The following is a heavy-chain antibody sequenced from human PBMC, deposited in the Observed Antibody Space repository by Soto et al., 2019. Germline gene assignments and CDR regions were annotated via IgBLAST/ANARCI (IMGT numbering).Heavy chain of an antibody. CDR3: AHRPRGYAYYFDY. D-gene: IGHD5-12*01. CDR2: IYWDEDK. J-gene: IGHJ4*02. CDR1: GFSLSTRGEA. Sequence: QITLKESGPTLVKPTQTLTLTCTFSGFSLSTRGEAVGWFRQPPGKALEWLALIYWDEDKWYSPSLTSRLTITDDTSKNQVVLTMTNIDPVDTATYYCAHRPRGYAYYFDYWGQGTLVTVSS. V-gene: IGHV2-5*02.